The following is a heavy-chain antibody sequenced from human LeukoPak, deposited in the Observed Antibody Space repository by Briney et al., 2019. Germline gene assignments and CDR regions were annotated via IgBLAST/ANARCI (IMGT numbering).Heavy chain of an antibody. D-gene: IGHD1-1*01. Sequence: GGSLRLSCVASRFTFSSYAMSWVRQAPGKGLEWVSVISGSGGSTYYRDSVKGRFTISRDNSKNTVYLQMNSLRAEDTAVYYCAKDGTTTITFDYWGQGTLVAVSS. CDR1: RFTFSSYA. J-gene: IGHJ4*02. CDR3: AKDGTTTITFDY. V-gene: IGHV3-23*01. CDR2: ISGSGGST.